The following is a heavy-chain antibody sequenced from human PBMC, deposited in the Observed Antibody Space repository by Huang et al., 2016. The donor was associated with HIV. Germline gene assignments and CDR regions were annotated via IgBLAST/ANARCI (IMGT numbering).Heavy chain of an antibody. CDR2: IIPIFGTA. Sequence: QVQLVQSGAEVKKPGSSVKVSCKASGGTFSSYAISWVRQAPGQGLGWMGGIIPIFGTAKYAQKFQGRVTITADESTSTAYMELSSLRSEDTAVYYCARARGYYDSSVSYYFDYWGQGTLVTVSS. V-gene: IGHV1-69*13. CDR3: ARARGYYDSSVSYYFDY. CDR1: GGTFSSYA. J-gene: IGHJ4*02. D-gene: IGHD3-22*01.